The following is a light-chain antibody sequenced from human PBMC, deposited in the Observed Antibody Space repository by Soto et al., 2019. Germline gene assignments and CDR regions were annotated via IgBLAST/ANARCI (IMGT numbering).Light chain of an antibody. CDR3: SSYTSASTYV. CDR2: EVS. J-gene: IGLJ1*01. V-gene: IGLV2-14*01. Sequence: QSALTQPASVSGSPGQSITISCTGTSSDVGGYNYVSWYQHHPGIAPKLIIYEVSNRPSGVSNRFSGSKSGNTASLTISGLQADDEADYYCSSYTSASTYVFGTGTKLTVL. CDR1: SSDVGGYNY.